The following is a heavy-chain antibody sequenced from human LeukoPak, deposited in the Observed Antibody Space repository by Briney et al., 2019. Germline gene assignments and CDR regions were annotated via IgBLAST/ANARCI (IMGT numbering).Heavy chain of an antibody. CDR3: AKDLIGVGGSYAPYYYYGMDV. Sequence: GGSLRLSCAASGFTFSSYAMSWVRQAPGKGLKWVSAISGSGGSTYYADSVKGRFTISRDNSKNTLYLQMNSLRAEDTAVYYCAKDLIGVGGSYAPYYYYGMDVWGQGTTVTVSS. CDR2: ISGSGGST. CDR1: GFTFSSYA. D-gene: IGHD1-26*01. J-gene: IGHJ6*02. V-gene: IGHV3-23*01.